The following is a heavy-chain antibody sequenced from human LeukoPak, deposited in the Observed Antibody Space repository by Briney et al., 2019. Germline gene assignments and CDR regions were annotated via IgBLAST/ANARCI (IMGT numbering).Heavy chain of an antibody. CDR1: GFRFSTYS. D-gene: IGHD3-22*01. V-gene: IGHV3-33*08. CDR2: IWYDGTNK. Sequence: GRSLRLSCAASGFRFSTYSMHWVRQAPGKGLEWVAVIWYDGTNKYYADSVKGRFTISRDNSKNTLFLQMNSLRAEDTAVYYCARAAYDSSGYLTLWGRGTLVTVSS. CDR3: ARAAYDSSGYLTL. J-gene: IGHJ4*02.